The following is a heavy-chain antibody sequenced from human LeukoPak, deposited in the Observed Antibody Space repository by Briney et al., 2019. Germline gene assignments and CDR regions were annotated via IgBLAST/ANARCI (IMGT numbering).Heavy chain of an antibody. CDR2: IYYSGST. D-gene: IGHD3-10*01. Sequence: SETLSLTCTVSGGPISSSSYYWGWIRQPPGKGLEWIGSIYYSGSTYYNPSLKSRVTISVDTSKNQFSLKLSSVTAADTAVYYCARPVALWFGDGSMDVWGQGTPVTVSS. CDR3: ARPVALWFGDGSMDV. CDR1: GGPISSSSYY. J-gene: IGHJ6*02. V-gene: IGHV4-39*01.